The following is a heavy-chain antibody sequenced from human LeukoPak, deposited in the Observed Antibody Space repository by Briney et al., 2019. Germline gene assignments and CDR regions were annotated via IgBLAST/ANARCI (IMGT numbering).Heavy chain of an antibody. J-gene: IGHJ4*02. CDR1: GGSFSGYY. CDR3: ASVELATTDFDY. Sequence: SETLSLTCAVYGGSFSGYYWSWIRQPPGKGLEWIGEINHSGSTNYNPSLKSRVTISVDTSKNQFSLKLSSVTAADTAVYYCASVELATTDFDYWGQGTLVTVSS. V-gene: IGHV4-34*01. CDR2: INHSGST. D-gene: IGHD5-24*01.